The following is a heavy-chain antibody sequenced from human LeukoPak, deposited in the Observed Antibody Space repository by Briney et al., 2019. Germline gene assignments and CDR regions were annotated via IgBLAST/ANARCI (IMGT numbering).Heavy chain of an antibody. CDR1: GGSISSYY. CDR3: ARAPSLKARFDP. Sequence: KPSETLSLTCTVSGGSISSYYWNWIRQPPGEGLEWIGYIFYSGSTNYNPSLKSRVTISVDTSKNQFSLKLSSVTAADTAVYYCARAPSLKARFDPWGQGTLVTVSS. CDR2: IFYSGST. V-gene: IGHV4-59*01. J-gene: IGHJ5*02.